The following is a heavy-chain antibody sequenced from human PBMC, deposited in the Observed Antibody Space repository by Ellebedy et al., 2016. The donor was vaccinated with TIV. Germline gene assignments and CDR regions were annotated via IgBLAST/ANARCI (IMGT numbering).Heavy chain of an antibody. V-gene: IGHV3-53*01. Sequence: GESLKISCAASGFSVTSNYMNWIRQAPGKGLEWVSVMYSGGNTYYADSVKGRFTISRDTSKNTLSLQMNSLRAEDTAVYYCANLWEYGYWGQGILVTVSS. J-gene: IGHJ4*02. D-gene: IGHD1-26*01. CDR1: GFSVTSNY. CDR3: ANLWEYGY. CDR2: MYSGGNT.